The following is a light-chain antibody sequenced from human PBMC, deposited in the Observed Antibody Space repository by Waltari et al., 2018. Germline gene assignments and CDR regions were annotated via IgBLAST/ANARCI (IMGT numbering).Light chain of an antibody. CDR2: EVS. J-gene: IGLJ3*02. V-gene: IGLV2-14*01. Sequence: QSALTQPASVSGSPGQSITLSCTGTRSDIGSSDYVSWYQQHPGKAPKLIIYEVSDRPSGVSYRFSGSKSGNTASLTIFGLQPEDEADYHCTSHTTTSTWVLGGGTRLTVL. CDR1: RSDIGSSDY. CDR3: TSHTTTSTWV.